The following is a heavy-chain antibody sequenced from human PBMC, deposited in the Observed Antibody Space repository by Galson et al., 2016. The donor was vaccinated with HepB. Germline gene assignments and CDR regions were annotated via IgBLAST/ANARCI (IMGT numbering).Heavy chain of an antibody. CDR3: ARPTSRTEWDLDS. J-gene: IGHJ4*02. Sequence: SLRLSCAVSGFTFSSYWMTWVRQAPGKGLKWVANIKQDGSEKYYVDSVEGRFTISRDNAKNSLYLQMNSPRAEDTAVYYCARPTSRTEWDLDSWGQGTLVTVSS. D-gene: IGHD1-26*01. CDR2: IKQDGSEK. V-gene: IGHV3-7*01. CDR1: GFTFSSYW.